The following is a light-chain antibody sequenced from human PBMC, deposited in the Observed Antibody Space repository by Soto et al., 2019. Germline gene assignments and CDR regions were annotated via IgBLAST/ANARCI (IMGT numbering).Light chain of an antibody. J-gene: IGKJ2*01. V-gene: IGKV3-20*01. Sequence: EIVLTQSPGTLSLSPGERATLSCRASQSVRNDHVAWYQQKTGQAPRLLISRAVTRAIGIPDRFSGSGSGTGFTFTIISLKPEDFALYYCQQYAGSPRGTFGQGTRLEIK. CDR2: RAV. CDR3: QQYAGSPRGT. CDR1: QSVRNDH.